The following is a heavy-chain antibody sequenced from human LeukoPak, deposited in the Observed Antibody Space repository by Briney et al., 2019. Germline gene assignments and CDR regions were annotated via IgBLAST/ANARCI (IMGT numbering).Heavy chain of an antibody. Sequence: GSLRPSCAASGSTFKSYAMSWVRQTPGKGLEWVAAITTSGGSRNYADSVKGRFTISRDSSKNTLYLQMNSLRAEDTALYYCANRYYDGSPFDPWGQGTLVTVSA. D-gene: IGHD3-22*01. J-gene: IGHJ5*02. V-gene: IGHV3-23*01. CDR1: GSTFKSYA. CDR3: ANRYYDGSPFDP. CDR2: ITTSGGSR.